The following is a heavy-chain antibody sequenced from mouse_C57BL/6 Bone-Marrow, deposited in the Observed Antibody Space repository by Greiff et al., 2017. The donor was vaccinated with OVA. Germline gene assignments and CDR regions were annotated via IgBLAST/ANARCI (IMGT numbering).Heavy chain of an antibody. V-gene: IGHV1-15*01. CDR1: GYTFTDYE. Sequence: VQLQQSGAELVRPGASVTLSCKASGYTFTDYEMHWVKQTPVHGLEWIGAIDPETGGTAYNQKFKGKAILTADKSSSTAYMELRSLTSEDSAVYYCTRYTGYGNYEEVDYWGQGTTLTVSS. CDR2: IDPETGGT. CDR3: TRYTGYGNYEEVDY. J-gene: IGHJ2*01. D-gene: IGHD2-10*02.